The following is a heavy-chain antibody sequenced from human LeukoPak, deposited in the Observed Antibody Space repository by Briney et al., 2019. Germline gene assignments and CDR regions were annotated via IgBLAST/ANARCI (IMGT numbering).Heavy chain of an antibody. CDR1: GYTLTELS. D-gene: IGHD5-12*01. Sequence: GASVKVSRKVSGYTLTELSMHWVRQAPGKGLEWMGGFDPEDGETIYAQKFQGRVTMTEDTSTDTAYMELSSLRSEDTAVYYCATEGRRYSGYGGVGYWGQGTLVTVSS. J-gene: IGHJ4*02. V-gene: IGHV1-24*01. CDR3: ATEGRRYSGYGGVGY. CDR2: FDPEDGET.